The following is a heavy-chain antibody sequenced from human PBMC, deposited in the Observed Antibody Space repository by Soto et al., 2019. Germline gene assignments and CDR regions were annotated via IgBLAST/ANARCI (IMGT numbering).Heavy chain of an antibody. CDR2: IKSKTDGGTT. D-gene: IGHD3-10*01. V-gene: IGHV3-15*07. CDR3: TTGPYYYGSGSYFPPGI. CDR1: GFTFSNAW. J-gene: IGHJ4*02. Sequence: GGSLRLSCAASGFTFSNAWMNWVRQAPGKGLEWVGRIKSKTDGGTTDYAAPVKGRFTISRDDSKNTLYLQMNSLKTEDTAVYYCTTGPYYYGSGSYFPPGIWGQGTLVTVSS.